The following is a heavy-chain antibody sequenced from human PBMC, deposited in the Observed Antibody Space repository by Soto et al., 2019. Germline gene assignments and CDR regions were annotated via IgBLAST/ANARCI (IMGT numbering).Heavy chain of an antibody. CDR2: INPNSGGT. Sequence: ASVKVSCKASGYTFTCYYMHWVRQAPGQGLEWMGWINPNSGGTNYAQKFQGWVTMTRDTSISTAYMELSRLRSDDTAVYYCARAVNQLEPADYWGQGTLVTVSS. J-gene: IGHJ4*02. CDR3: ARAVNQLEPADY. CDR1: GYTFTCYY. V-gene: IGHV1-2*04. D-gene: IGHD2-2*01.